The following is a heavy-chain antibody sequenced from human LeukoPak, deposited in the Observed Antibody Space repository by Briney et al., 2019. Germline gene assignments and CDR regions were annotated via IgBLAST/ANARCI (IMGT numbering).Heavy chain of an antibody. J-gene: IGHJ4*02. CDR3: AKAYSSSWADFDY. V-gene: IGHV3-23*01. CDR2: INYSGGAT. CDR1: GFTFSSYA. Sequence: GGSLRLSCAASGFTFSSYAMSWVRQAPGKGLEWVSSINYSGGATYYADSVKGRFTVSRDNSKNTLHLQMNSLRAEDTALYYCAKAYSSSWADFDYWGQGTLVTVSS. D-gene: IGHD6-13*01.